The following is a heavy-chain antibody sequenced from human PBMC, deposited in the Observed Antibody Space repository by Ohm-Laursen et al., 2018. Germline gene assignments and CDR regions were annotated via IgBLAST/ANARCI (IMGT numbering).Heavy chain of an antibody. CDR2: IYPGDSDT. D-gene: IGHD6-13*01. J-gene: IGHJ6*02. Sequence: ESLKISCKGSGYRFTSYWIGWVRQMPGKGLEWMGIIYPGDSDTRYSPSFQGQVTISADKSISTAYLQWSSLKASDTAMYYRASLYSSSRRVENGNYYYYGMDVWGQGTTVTVS. CDR3: ASLYSSSRRVENGNYYYYGMDV. CDR1: GYRFTSYW. V-gene: IGHV5-51*01.